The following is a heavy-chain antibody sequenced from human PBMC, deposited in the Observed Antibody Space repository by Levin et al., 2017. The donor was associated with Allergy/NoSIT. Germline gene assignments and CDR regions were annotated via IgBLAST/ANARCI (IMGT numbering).Heavy chain of an antibody. D-gene: IGHD5-12*01. V-gene: IGHV3-33*01. CDR1: GFTFSSYG. J-gene: IGHJ4*02. Sequence: SGGSLRLSCAASGFTFSSYGMHWVRQAPGKGLEWVAVIWYDGSNKYYADSVKGRFTISRDNSKNTLYLQMNSLRAEDTAVYYCARWSQRGYDYFDHWGQGTLVTVSS. CDR3: ARWSQRGYDYFDH. CDR2: IWYDGSNK.